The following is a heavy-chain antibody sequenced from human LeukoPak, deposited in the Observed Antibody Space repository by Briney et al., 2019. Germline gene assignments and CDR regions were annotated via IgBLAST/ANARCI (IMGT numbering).Heavy chain of an antibody. CDR1: GYTFTSYD. CDR2: MNPNSGNT. J-gene: IGHJ6*03. CDR3: ARGNTPQRGYSYGYYYYYMDV. Sequence: ASVKVSCKASGYTFTSYDINWVRQATGQGLEWMGWMNPNSGNTGYAQKFQGRVTITRNTSISTAYMELSSLRSEDTAVYYCARGNTPQRGYSYGYYYYYMDVWGKGTTVTVSS. D-gene: IGHD5-18*01. V-gene: IGHV1-8*03.